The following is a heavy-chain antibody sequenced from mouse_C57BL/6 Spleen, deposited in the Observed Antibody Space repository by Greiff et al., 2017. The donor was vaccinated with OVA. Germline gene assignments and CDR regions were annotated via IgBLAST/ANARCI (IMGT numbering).Heavy chain of an antibody. V-gene: IGHV2-2*01. Sequence: VQLKESGPGLVQPSQSLSITCTVSGFSLTSYGVHWVRQSPGKGLEWLGVIWSGGSTDYNAAFISRLSISKDNSKSQVFFKMNSLQADDTAIYYCANAYYSNYGGAMDYWGQGTSVTVSS. CDR3: ANAYYSNYGGAMDY. J-gene: IGHJ4*01. CDR1: GFSLTSYG. D-gene: IGHD2-5*01. CDR2: IWSGGST.